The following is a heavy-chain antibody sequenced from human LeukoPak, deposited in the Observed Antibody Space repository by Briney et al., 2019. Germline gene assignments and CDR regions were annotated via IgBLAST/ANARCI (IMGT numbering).Heavy chain of an antibody. CDR3: AKVNYYESSGYYDY. D-gene: IGHD3-22*01. V-gene: IGHV3-23*01. J-gene: IGHJ4*02. CDR2: ISENGGYT. CDR1: GFTFNNYP. Sequence: GGSLRLSCAASGFTFNNYPMSWVRQAPGKGLEWVSSISENGGYTYYADSVKGRFTISRDNSNNTVNLQMNSLRAEDTAVYYCAKVNYYESSGYYDYWGQGTLVTVSS.